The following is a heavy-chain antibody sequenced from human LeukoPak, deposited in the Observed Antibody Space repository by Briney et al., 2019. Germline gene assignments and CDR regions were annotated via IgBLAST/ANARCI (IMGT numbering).Heavy chain of an antibody. V-gene: IGHV3-48*04. CDR2: ISSGSSTK. Sequence: GGSLRLSCAASGFTFNTYSMNWVRQAPGKGLEWVSYISSGSSTKYYADSVKGRFTISRDNAKNSLYLQMNSLTVEDTAVYYCARPPGDYWGQGTLVSVSS. CDR1: GFTFNTYS. J-gene: IGHJ4*02. CDR3: ARPPGDY.